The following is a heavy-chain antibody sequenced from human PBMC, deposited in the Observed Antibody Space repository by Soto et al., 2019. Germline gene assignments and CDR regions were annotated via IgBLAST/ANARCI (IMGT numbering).Heavy chain of an antibody. Sequence: GGSLRLSCAASGFTFSSYAMSWVRQAPGKGLEWVSAISGSGGSTYYADSVKGRFTISRDNSKNTLYLQMNSLRAEDTAVYYCAKLPITIFGVVMWRYFVFWGQGTLVTLFS. V-gene: IGHV3-23*01. CDR1: GFTFSSYA. CDR3: AKLPITIFGVVMWRYFVF. J-gene: IGHJ4*02. CDR2: ISGSGGST. D-gene: IGHD3-3*01.